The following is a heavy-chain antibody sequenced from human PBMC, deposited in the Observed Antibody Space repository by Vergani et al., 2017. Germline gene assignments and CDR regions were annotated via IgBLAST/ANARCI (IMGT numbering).Heavy chain of an antibody. V-gene: IGHV1-69*01. D-gene: IGHD2-2*01. CDR1: GGIFSSYA. Sequence: QVQLVQSGAEVKKPGSSVKVSCKASGGIFSSYAISWVRQAPGQGLEWMGGIIPIFGTANYAQKFQGRVTITADESTSTAYMELSSLRSEDTAVYYCASKYCSSTSCYQDYYMDVWGKGTTVTVSS. CDR2: IIPIFGTA. J-gene: IGHJ6*03. CDR3: ASKYCSSTSCYQDYYMDV.